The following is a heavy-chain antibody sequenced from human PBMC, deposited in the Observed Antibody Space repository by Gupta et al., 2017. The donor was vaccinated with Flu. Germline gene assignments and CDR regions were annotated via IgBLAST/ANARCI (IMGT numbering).Heavy chain of an antibody. V-gene: IGHV3-21*01. CDR1: GFNFSSYT. Sequence: EVQLVESGGGLVKPGGSLRLSCAASGFNFSSYTMNWVRQAPGKGLEWVSSISTCSRYIYYADSVKGRFTISRENAKNSLYLQMNSLRAEDTAVYYCARGPYRATEPIDYWGQGTLVTVSS. CDR3: ARGPYRATEPIDY. D-gene: IGHD1-26*01. CDR2: ISTCSRYI. J-gene: IGHJ4*02.